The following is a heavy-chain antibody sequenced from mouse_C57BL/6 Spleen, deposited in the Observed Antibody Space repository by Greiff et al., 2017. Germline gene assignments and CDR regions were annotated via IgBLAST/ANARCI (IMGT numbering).Heavy chain of an antibody. V-gene: IGHV5-6*02. CDR2: ISSGGSYT. D-gene: IGHD3-3*01. CDR1: GFTFSSYG. Sequence: EVKLQESGGDLVKPGGSLKLSCAASGFTFSSYGMSWVRQTPDKRLEWVATISSGGSYTYYPDSVTGRFTISRDNAKNTLYLQMSSLKSEDTAMYYCARRGDLGYYFDYWGQGTTLTVSS. CDR3: ARRGDLGYYFDY. J-gene: IGHJ2*01.